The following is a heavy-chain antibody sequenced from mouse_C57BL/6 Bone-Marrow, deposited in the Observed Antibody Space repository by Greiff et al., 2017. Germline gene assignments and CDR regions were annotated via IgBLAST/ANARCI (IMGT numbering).Heavy chain of an antibody. CDR1: GFTFTDYY. D-gene: IGHD4-1*01. J-gene: IGHJ4*01. V-gene: IGHV7-3*01. CDR3: ARYPSPLTGSYYYAMDY. Sequence: EVQLQESGGGLVQPGGSLSLSCAASGFTFTDYYMSWVRQPPGKALEWLGFIRNKANGYTTEYSASVKGRFTISRDNSQSILYLQMNALRAEDSATYYCARYPSPLTGSYYYAMDYWGQGTSVTVSS. CDR2: IRNKANGYTT.